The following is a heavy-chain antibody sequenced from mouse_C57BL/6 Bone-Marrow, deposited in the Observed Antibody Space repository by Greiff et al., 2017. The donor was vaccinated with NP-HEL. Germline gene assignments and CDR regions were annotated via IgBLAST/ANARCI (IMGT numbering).Heavy chain of an antibody. D-gene: IGHD2-5*01. V-gene: IGHV1-50*01. CDR2: IDPSDSYT. Sequence: QVQLQQPGAELVKPGASVKLSCKASGYTFTSYWMQWVKQRPGQGLEWIGEIDPSDSYTNYNQKFKGKATLTVDTSSSTAYMQLSSLTSEDSVVYYCARSVRNYDYAMDYWGQGTSVTVSS. J-gene: IGHJ4*01. CDR1: GYTFTSYW. CDR3: ARSVRNYDYAMDY.